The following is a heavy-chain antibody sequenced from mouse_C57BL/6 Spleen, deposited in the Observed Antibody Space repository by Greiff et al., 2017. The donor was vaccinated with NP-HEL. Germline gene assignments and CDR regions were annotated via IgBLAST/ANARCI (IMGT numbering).Heavy chain of an antibody. CDR1: GYTFTSYW. CDR2: INPSNGGT. CDR3: ARGGHYYGSNYWYFDV. Sequence: QVQLQQSGTELVKPGASVKLSCKASGYTFTSYWMHWVKQRPGQGLEWIGNINPSNGGTNYNEKFKSKATLTVDKSSSTAYMQLSSLTSEDSAVYYCARGGHYYGSNYWYFDVWGTGTTVTVSS. V-gene: IGHV1-53*01. J-gene: IGHJ1*03. D-gene: IGHD1-1*01.